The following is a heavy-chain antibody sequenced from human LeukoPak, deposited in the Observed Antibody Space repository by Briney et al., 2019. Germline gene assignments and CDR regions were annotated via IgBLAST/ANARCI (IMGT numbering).Heavy chain of an antibody. V-gene: IGHV4-61*02. CDR2: IYTSGST. CDR1: GGSNSSGSYY. CDR3: ARRGSGYYSFDY. D-gene: IGHD3-22*01. Sequence: PSETLPLTCTVSGGSNSSGSYYWSWIRQPAGKGLEWIGRIYTSGSTNYNPSLKSRVTISVDTSKNQFSLKLSSVTAADTAVYYCARRGSGYYSFDYWGQGTLVTVSS. J-gene: IGHJ4*02.